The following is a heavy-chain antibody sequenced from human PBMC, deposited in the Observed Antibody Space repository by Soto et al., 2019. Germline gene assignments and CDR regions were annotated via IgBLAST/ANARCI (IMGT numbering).Heavy chain of an antibody. D-gene: IGHD6-19*01. CDR1: GYTFIGYY. CDR3: ARDMVPGTVPDY. Sequence: AASVKVSCKASGYTFIGYYMHWVRQAPGQGLEWMGWINPNSGGTNYAQKFQGRVTMTRDTSISTAYMELSRLRSDDTAVYYCARDMVPGTVPDYCGQRTLVTVSS. CDR2: INPNSGGT. V-gene: IGHV1-2*02. J-gene: IGHJ4*02.